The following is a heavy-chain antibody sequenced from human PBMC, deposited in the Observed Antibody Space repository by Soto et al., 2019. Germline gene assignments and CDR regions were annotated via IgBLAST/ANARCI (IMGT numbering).Heavy chain of an antibody. Sequence: QVQLVESGGGVVQPGRSLRLSCAPSGFTFSNYAMHWVRQAPGKGLEWVAGISYDGSNKYYADSVKGRFTISRDTSKNTLYLQMNSLRAEDTAVYYCARDKRDLRFLEWSYYFDYCGQGTLVTVAS. V-gene: IGHV3-30-3*01. CDR1: GFTFSNYA. J-gene: IGHJ4*02. CDR2: ISYDGSNK. D-gene: IGHD3-3*01. CDR3: ARDKRDLRFLEWSYYFDY.